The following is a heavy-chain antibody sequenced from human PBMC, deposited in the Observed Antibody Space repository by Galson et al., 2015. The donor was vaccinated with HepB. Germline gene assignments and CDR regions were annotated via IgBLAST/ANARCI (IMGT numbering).Heavy chain of an antibody. Sequence: SLRLSCAASGFTFDDYAMHWVRQAPGKGLEWVSGISWNSGSIGYADSVKGRFTISRDNAKNSLYLQMNSLRAEDTALYYCAKEVYGSGSYYNPVAGFFDYWGQGTLVTVSS. CDR3: AKEVYGSGSYYNPVAGFFDY. D-gene: IGHD3-10*01. CDR1: GFTFDDYA. CDR2: ISWNSGSI. J-gene: IGHJ4*02. V-gene: IGHV3-9*01.